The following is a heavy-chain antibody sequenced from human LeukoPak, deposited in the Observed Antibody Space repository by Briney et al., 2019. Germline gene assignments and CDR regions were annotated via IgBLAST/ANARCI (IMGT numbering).Heavy chain of an antibody. D-gene: IGHD6-19*01. Sequence: SETLSLTCTVSGDSVSSRNYHWSWIRQPPGKGLEWIGYIHYTGNINYNPSLKSRVTISVDTSKNQFSLMLSSVTAADTAIYYCARVRGSTYGSDTDYFDYWGQGTLVTVSS. V-gene: IGHV4-61*01. CDR3: ARVRGSTYGSDTDYFDY. J-gene: IGHJ4*02. CDR1: GDSVSSRNYH. CDR2: IHYTGNI.